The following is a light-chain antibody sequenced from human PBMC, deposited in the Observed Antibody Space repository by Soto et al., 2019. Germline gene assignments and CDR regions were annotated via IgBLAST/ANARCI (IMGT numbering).Light chain of an antibody. J-gene: IGLJ1*01. Sequence: QSVLTQPASVSGSPGQSITISCTGTSSDVGAYNFVSWYQQHPGKVPKLMIFDVSSRPSGVSDLFSGSKSGNTASLTISGLQAEDEGDYSCSSYTSSSTHVFGSGTKGTV. CDR1: SSDVGAYNF. V-gene: IGLV2-14*03. CDR3: SSYTSSSTHV. CDR2: DVS.